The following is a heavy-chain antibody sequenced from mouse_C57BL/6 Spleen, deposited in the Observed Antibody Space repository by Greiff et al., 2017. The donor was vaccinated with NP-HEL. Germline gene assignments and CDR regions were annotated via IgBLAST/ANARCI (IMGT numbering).Heavy chain of an antibody. V-gene: IGHV2-6*01. CDR1: GFSLTSYG. Sequence: VMLVESGPGLVAPSQSLSITCTVSGFSLTSYGVDWVRQSPGKGLEWLGVIWGVGSTNYNSALKSRLSISKDNSKSQVFLKMNSLQTDDTAMYYCASEGDGSRFAYWGQGTLVTVSA. D-gene: IGHD2-3*01. CDR2: IWGVGST. J-gene: IGHJ3*01. CDR3: ASEGDGSRFAY.